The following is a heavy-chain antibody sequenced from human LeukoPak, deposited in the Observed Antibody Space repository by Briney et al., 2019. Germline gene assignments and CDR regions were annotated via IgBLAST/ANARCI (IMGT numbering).Heavy chain of an antibody. V-gene: IGHV3-66*01. D-gene: IGHD3-9*01. J-gene: IGHJ6*02. CDR3: AREVLRYFVNGMDV. Sequence: GGSLRLSCAASGFTFSSYAMSWVRQAPGKGLEWVSVIYSGGSTYYADSVKGRFTISRDNSKNTLYLQMNSLRAEDTAVYYCAREVLRYFVNGMDVWGQGTTVTVSS. CDR2: IYSGGST. CDR1: GFTFSSYA.